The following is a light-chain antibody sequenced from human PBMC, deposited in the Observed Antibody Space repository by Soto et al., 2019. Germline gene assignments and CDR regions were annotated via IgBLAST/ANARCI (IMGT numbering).Light chain of an antibody. CDR2: LGS. CDR1: QSLLHSNGYNY. Sequence: DIVMTQSPLSLPVTPGEPASISCRSSQSLLHSNGYNYLDWYLQKPGQSPQLLIYLGSNRSSGVPDRFSGSGSGTEFTLKISRVEAEDFGVYYCMQALQTPRTFGQGTKVPIK. CDR3: MQALQTPRT. V-gene: IGKV2-28*01. J-gene: IGKJ1*01.